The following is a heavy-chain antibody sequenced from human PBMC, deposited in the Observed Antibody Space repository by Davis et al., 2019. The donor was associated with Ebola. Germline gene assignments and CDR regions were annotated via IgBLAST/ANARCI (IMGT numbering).Heavy chain of an antibody. Sequence: GESLKISCQGSGYSFTSYWISWVRQMPGKGLEWMGRIDPSDSYTNYSPSFQGHVTISADKSISTVYLQWSSLKASDTAMYYCARRGPYCSSTSCYDYWGQGTLVIVSS. CDR1: GYSFTSYW. V-gene: IGHV5-10-1*01. CDR2: IDPSDSYT. J-gene: IGHJ4*02. D-gene: IGHD2-2*01. CDR3: ARRGPYCSSTSCYDY.